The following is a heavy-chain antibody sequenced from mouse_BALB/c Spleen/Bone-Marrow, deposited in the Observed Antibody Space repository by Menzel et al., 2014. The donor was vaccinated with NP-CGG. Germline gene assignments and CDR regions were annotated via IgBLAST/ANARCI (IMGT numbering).Heavy chain of an antibody. CDR2: IYPSDSYT. CDR1: GYTFTSYW. CDR3: TRSYGSSYEYYFDY. J-gene: IGHJ2*01. Sequence: QVQLQQSGAELVRPGASVKLSCKASGYTFTSYWINWVKQRPGQGLEWIGNIYPSDSYTNYNQKFKDEATLTVDKSSSTAYMQLSSPTSEDSAVYYCTRSYGSSYEYYFDYWGQGTTLTVSS. D-gene: IGHD1-1*01. V-gene: IGHV1-69*02.